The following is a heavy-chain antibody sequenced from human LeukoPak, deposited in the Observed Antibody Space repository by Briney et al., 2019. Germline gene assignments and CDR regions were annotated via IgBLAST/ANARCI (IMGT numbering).Heavy chain of an antibody. J-gene: IGHJ4*02. CDR1: GFTFSSYG. CDR3: ARGRGYRDYDRPLDY. V-gene: IGHV3-33*01. CDR2: IWYDGSNK. Sequence: GGSLRLSCAASGFTFSSYGMHWVRQAPGKGLEWVAVIWYDGSNKYYADSVKGRFTISRDNSKNTLYLQMNSLRAEDTAVYYCARGRGYRDYDRPLDYWGQGTLVTVSS. D-gene: IGHD5-12*01.